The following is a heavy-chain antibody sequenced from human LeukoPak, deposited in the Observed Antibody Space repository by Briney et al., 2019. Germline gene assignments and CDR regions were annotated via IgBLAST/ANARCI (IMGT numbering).Heavy chain of an antibody. CDR3: AGRPPYYDILTGYLDY. Sequence: SETLSLTCTVSGGSISSYYWSWIRQPPGKGLEWIGYIYYSGSTNYNPSLKSRVTISVDTSKNQFSLKLSSVTAADTAVYYCAGRPPYYDILTGYLDYWGQGTLVTVSS. J-gene: IGHJ4*02. V-gene: IGHV4-59*01. CDR1: GGSISSYY. D-gene: IGHD3-9*01. CDR2: IYYSGST.